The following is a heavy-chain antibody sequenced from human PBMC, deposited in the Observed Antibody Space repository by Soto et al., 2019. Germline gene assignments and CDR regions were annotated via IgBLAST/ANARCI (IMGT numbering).Heavy chain of an antibody. CDR3: ARAYIVVVVAATITNWFDP. CDR2: INHSGST. V-gene: IGHV4-34*01. Sequence: SETLSLTCAVYGGSFSGYYWSWIRQPPGKGLEWIGEINHSGSTNYNPSLKSRVTISVDTSKNQFSLKLSSVTAADTAVYYCARAYIVVVVAATITNWFDPWGQGTLVTVSS. CDR1: GGSFSGYY. J-gene: IGHJ5*02. D-gene: IGHD2-15*01.